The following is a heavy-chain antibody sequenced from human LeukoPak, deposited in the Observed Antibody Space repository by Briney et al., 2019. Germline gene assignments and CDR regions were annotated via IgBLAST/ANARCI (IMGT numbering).Heavy chain of an antibody. CDR2: IKQDGSET. CDR3: ARDNYDSSTPYYFDY. D-gene: IGHD3-22*01. J-gene: IGHJ4*02. CDR1: EFTFSHHW. V-gene: IGHV3-7*01. Sequence: GGSLRLSCAASEFTFSHHWMTWVRQAPGKGLELVANIKQDGSETYYVDSVKGRFTISRDHAKNSLDMQMNSLRAEDTAVYYCARDNYDSSTPYYFDYWGQGTLVTVSS.